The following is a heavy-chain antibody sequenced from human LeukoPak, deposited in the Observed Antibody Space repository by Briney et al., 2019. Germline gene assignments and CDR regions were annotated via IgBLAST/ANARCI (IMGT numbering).Heavy chain of an antibody. CDR1: GGSFSGYY. CDR2: INPSGST. CDR3: AGPELDYGDYYSCGMDV. D-gene: IGHD4-17*01. J-gene: IGHJ6*02. Sequence: PSETLSLTCAVYGGSFSGYYWSWIRQPPGKGLEWIGEINPSGSTNYNRSLKSRVTISVDTSKNQLSLTLSCLTAADTAVYYCAGPELDYGDYYSCGMDVWGQGTTVTVSS. V-gene: IGHV4-34*01.